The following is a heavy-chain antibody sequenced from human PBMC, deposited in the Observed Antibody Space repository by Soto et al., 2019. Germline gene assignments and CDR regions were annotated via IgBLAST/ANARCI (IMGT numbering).Heavy chain of an antibody. CDR1: GYSFTDYH. Sequence: ASVKGSCTASGYSFTDYHIHWVRQAPGQGLEWLGRINPKSGGTRTAQKFQGWVTMTRDTSISTAYMELSRLRSDDTAVYYCASRDYFDYWGQGTLVTVSS. V-gene: IGHV1-2*04. CDR3: ASRDYFDY. CDR2: INPKSGGT. J-gene: IGHJ4*02.